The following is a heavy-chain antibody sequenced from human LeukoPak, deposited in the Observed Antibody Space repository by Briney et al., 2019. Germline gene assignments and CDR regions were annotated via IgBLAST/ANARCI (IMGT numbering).Heavy chain of an antibody. J-gene: IGHJ3*02. CDR1: TFTLWRYG. V-gene: IGHV3-23*01. CDR2: ISGSGGRT. Sequence: PGGSLRLSCGASTFTLWRYGMSWVRQAPRRGVEWVSEISGSGGRTYYADSVKGRFTISRDNSKNSLYLQMNSLRAEDTAVYYCAKDGYCSAGSCFSANDAFDIWGQGTMVTVSS. D-gene: IGHD2-15*01. CDR3: AKDGYCSAGSCFSANDAFDI.